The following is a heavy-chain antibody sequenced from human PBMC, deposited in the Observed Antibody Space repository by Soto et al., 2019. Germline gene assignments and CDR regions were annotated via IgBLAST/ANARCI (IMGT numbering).Heavy chain of an antibody. Sequence: SQTLSLTCTVSGGSLSSYYWSWIRQPPGKGLEWIGYIYYSGSTNYNPSLKSRVTISVDTSKNQFPLKLSSVTAADTAVYYCAIGGSSNWFDPWGQGTLVTVSS. J-gene: IGHJ5*02. CDR2: IYYSGST. V-gene: IGHV4-59*08. CDR3: AIGGSSNWFDP. D-gene: IGHD6-6*01. CDR1: GGSLSSYY.